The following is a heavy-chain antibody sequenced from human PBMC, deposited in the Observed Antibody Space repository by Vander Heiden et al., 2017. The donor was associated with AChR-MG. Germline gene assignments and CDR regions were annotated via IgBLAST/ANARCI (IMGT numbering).Heavy chain of an antibody. CDR2: ISYDGSNK. D-gene: IGHD4-17*01. CDR1: GFPFSSYG. Sequence: QVQLVESGGGVVQPGRSLRLSCAAAGFPFSSYGMHWVRQAPGKGLEWVAVISYDGSNKYYADSVKGRFTISRDNSKNTLYLQMNSLRAEDTAVYYCAKDLGSATVTYYYYGMDVWGQGTTVTVSS. V-gene: IGHV3-30*18. J-gene: IGHJ6*02. CDR3: AKDLGSATVTYYYYGMDV.